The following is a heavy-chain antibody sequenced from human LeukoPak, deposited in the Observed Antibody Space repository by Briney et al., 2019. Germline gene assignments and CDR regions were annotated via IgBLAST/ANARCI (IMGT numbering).Heavy chain of an antibody. V-gene: IGHV4-59*01. D-gene: IGHD5-18*01. CDR2: IYYSGST. CDR1: RGSINSCY. Sequence: PSGTLSLTCTVSRGSINSCYWSWLRQPPGKGLEWIGYIYYSGSTNYNPSLKSRVTMAVDTSKNQFSLRLSSVSAADTAVYYCARDTAQGAFDIWGQGTMVTVCS. J-gene: IGHJ3*02. CDR3: ARDTAQGAFDI.